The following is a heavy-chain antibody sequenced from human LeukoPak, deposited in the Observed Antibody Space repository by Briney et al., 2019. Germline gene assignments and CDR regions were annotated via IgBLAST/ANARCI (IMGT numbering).Heavy chain of an antibody. Sequence: GGSLRLSCAASGFTFRSYEMNWVRQAPGRGLEWVSYISSSGTTVYYADSVKGRFTISRDNAKNSLYLQMSSLRAEDTAVYYCARSIIHWFDPWGQGTLVTVSS. CDR3: ARSIIHWFDP. J-gene: IGHJ5*02. V-gene: IGHV3-48*03. CDR1: GFTFRSYE. CDR2: ISSSGTTV.